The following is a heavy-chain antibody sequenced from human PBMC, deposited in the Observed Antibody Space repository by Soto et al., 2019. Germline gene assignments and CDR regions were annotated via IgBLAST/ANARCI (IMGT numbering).Heavy chain of an antibody. CDR1: GFDFSDYY. Sequence: GGSLRLSCAASGFDFSDYYMSWIRQAPGKGLEWISYISNSGIIIYYADSVKGRFTISRDNAKKSLYLQMNSLRAEDTAVYYCARENKRYFDWLLNYHYSALDAWGQGTTVTVSS. CDR2: ISNSGIII. V-gene: IGHV3-11*01. CDR3: ARENKRYFDWLLNYHYSALDA. J-gene: IGHJ6*02. D-gene: IGHD3-9*01.